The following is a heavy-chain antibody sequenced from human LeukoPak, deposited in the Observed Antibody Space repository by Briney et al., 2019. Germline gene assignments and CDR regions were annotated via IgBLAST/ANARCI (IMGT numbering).Heavy chain of an antibody. V-gene: IGHV3-23*01. D-gene: IGHD3-22*01. Sequence: QPGGSLRLSCAASGFTFSSYAMSWVRQAPGKGLEWVSVISGSGGSTYYADSVKGRFTISRDNSKNTLYLQMNSLRAEDTAVYYCAKGDSSGYYYTHFDYWGQGTLVTVSS. J-gene: IGHJ4*02. CDR3: AKGDSSGYYYTHFDY. CDR1: GFTFSSYA. CDR2: ISGSGGST.